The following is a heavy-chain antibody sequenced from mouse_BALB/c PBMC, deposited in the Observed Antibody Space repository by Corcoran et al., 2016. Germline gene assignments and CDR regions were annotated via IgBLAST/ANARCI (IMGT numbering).Heavy chain of an antibody. Sequence: LVKTGASVKISCKASGYSFTGYYMHWVKQSHGKILEWIGYISCYNGATSYNQKFKGKATFTVDTSSSTAYMQFNSLTSEDSAVYYCARAYYGSSWCAYWGQGTLVTVSA. CDR1: GYSFTGYY. CDR3: ARAYYGSSWCAY. D-gene: IGHD1-1*01. CDR2: ISCYNGAT. J-gene: IGHJ3*01. V-gene: IGHV1S34*01.